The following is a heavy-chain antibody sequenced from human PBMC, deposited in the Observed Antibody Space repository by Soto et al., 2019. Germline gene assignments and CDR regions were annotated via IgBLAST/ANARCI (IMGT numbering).Heavy chain of an antibody. CDR2: IYYSGST. J-gene: IGHJ6*02. D-gene: IGHD6-19*01. CDR3: ARGIEGWYQGRYYYGMDV. V-gene: IGHV4-61*01. CDR1: GGSVRSGSYY. Sequence: QVQLQESGPGLVKPSETLSLTCTVSGGSVRSGSYYWSWIRQPPGKGLEWIGYIYYSGSTNYNPSLKSRVTISVDTSKNQFSLKLSSVTAADTAVYYCARGIEGWYQGRYYYGMDVWGQGTTVTVPS.